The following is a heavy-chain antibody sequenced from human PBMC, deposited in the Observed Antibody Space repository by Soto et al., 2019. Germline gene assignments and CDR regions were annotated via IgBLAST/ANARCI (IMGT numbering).Heavy chain of an antibody. Sequence: QVQLVQSGAEVKKPGASVKVSCKASGYTFTSYAMHWVRQAPGQRLEWMGWINAGNGNTKYSQKFQGRVTITRDTSASTAYMELSSLKTEDTGIYFCTTLQASGYNFATGAFDSWGLGTQVTVSS. CDR3: TTLQASGYNFATGAFDS. J-gene: IGHJ4*02. D-gene: IGHD5-18*01. CDR1: GYTFTSYA. V-gene: IGHV1-3*01. CDR2: INAGNGNT.